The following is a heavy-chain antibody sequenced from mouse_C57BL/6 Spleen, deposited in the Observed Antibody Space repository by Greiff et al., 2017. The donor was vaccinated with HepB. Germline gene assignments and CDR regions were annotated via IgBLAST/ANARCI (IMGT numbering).Heavy chain of an antibody. CDR2: IHPHSGST. J-gene: IGHJ3*01. CDR3: ANDGYWGFAY. V-gene: IGHV1-64*01. Sequence: QVQLQQPGAELVQPGASVKLSCKASGYTFTSYWLPWVQQRPGHGLEWIGKIHPHSGSTNYHEKFKSKATLTVDKSSSTAYMQLSSLTSEDSEVYYSANDGYWGFAYWGKGALVTVAA. D-gene: IGHD2-3*01. CDR1: GYTFTSYW.